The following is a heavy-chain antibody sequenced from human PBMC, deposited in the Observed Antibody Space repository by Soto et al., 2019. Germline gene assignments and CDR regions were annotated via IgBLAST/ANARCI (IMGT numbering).Heavy chain of an antibody. CDR1: GFTFSSYA. J-gene: IGHJ4*02. Sequence: GGSLRLSCAASGFTFSSYAMSWVRQAPVKGLEWVSAISGSGGSTYYADSVKGRFTISRDNSKNTLYLQMTSRRAEDTAVYYCAKDGLGKPYGDYVDSHFDYWGQGTLVTVSS. V-gene: IGHV3-23*01. D-gene: IGHD4-17*01. CDR3: AKDGLGKPYGDYVDSHFDY. CDR2: ISGSGGST.